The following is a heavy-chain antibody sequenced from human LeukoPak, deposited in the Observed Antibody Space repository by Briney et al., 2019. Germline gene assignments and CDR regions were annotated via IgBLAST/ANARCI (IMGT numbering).Heavy chain of an antibody. CDR1: GITVSSNY. V-gene: IGHV3-66*02. D-gene: IGHD4-11*01. CDR3: ARFYSNNNDY. Sequence: GGSLRLSCAASGITVSSNYMSWVRPAPGKGLEWDSAIYSGGSTHYADSVKGRFTISRDNSKNTLYLQMNSLRAEDTAVYYCARFYSNNNDYWGQGTLVTVCS. J-gene: IGHJ4*02. CDR2: IYSGGST.